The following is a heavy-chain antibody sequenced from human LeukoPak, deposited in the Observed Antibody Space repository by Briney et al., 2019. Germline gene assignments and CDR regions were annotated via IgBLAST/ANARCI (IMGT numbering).Heavy chain of an antibody. Sequence: PGGSLRLSXAASGFTVSSNYMSWVRQAPGKGLEWVSVIYSGGSTYYADSVKGRFTISRDNSKNTLYLQMNSLRAEDTAVYYCARVTRDGYNTWYFDYWGQGTLVTVSS. CDR3: ARVTRDGYNTWYFDY. CDR1: GFTVSSNY. J-gene: IGHJ4*02. CDR2: IYSGGST. V-gene: IGHV3-53*01. D-gene: IGHD5-24*01.